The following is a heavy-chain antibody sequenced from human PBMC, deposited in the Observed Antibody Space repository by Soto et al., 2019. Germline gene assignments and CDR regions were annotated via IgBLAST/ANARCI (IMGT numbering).Heavy chain of an antibody. CDR2: IKQDGSEK. CDR3: ARDLASTTIPNY. D-gene: IGHD4-17*01. CDR1: GFTFSSYW. V-gene: IGHV3-7*04. Sequence: EVQLVESGGGLVQPGGSLRLSCAVSGFTFSSYWMSWVRQAPGKGLEWVANIKQDGSEKYYVDSVKGRFTISRDNAKNSLYLQMNSLRAEDTAVYYCARDLASTTIPNYWGQGTLVTVSS. J-gene: IGHJ4*02.